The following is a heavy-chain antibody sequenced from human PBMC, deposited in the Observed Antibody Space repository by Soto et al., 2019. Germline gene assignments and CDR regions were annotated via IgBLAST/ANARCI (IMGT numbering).Heavy chain of an antibody. CDR2: IIPISGTA. Sequence: QVQLVQSGAEVKKPGSSVTVSCKASGGTFSSYAISWVRQAPGQGLEWMGGIIPISGTANYAQKFQGRVTITADESTSTDYMELSRLRSEDTAVYYCARSQGSSTSLEIYYYYYYGMDGWGQGTTVTVSS. CDR3: ARSQGSSTSLEIYYYYYYGMDG. D-gene: IGHD2-2*01. CDR1: GGTFSSYA. J-gene: IGHJ6*02. V-gene: IGHV1-69*01.